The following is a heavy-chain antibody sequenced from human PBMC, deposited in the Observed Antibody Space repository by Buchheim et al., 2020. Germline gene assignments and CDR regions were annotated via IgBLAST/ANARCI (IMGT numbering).Heavy chain of an antibody. J-gene: IGHJ6*02. CDR2: IKQDGSEK. Sequence: EVQLVESGGGLVQPGGSLRLSCAASGFTFSSYWMSWVRQAPGKGLEWVANIKQDGSEKYYVDSVKGRFTISRDNAKNSLYLQMNNLRAEDTAVYYCARGRRLDCSGGSCLYYYYYGMDVWGQGTT. CDR1: GFTFSSYW. CDR3: ARGRRLDCSGGSCLYYYYYGMDV. V-gene: IGHV3-7*04. D-gene: IGHD2-15*01.